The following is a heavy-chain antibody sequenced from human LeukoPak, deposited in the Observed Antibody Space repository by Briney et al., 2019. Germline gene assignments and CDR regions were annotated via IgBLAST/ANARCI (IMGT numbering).Heavy chain of an antibody. CDR3: ARDSSQGDYYYYYMDV. J-gene: IGHJ6*03. CDR2: ISSSSSYI. D-gene: IGHD3-10*01. V-gene: IGHV3-21*01. Sequence: PGGSLRLSCAASGFIFSSYAMHWVRQAPGKGLEWVSSISSSSSYIYYADSVKGRFTISRDNAKNSLYLQMNSLRAEDTAVYYCARDSSQGDYYYYYMDVWGKGTTVTVSS. CDR1: GFIFSSYA.